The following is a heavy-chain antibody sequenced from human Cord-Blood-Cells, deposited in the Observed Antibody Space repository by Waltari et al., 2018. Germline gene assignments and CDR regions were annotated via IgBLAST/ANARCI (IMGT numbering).Heavy chain of an antibody. CDR3: ASQSYDYVWGSYRSNWFDP. CDR1: GGTFSSYA. Sequence: QVQLVQSGAEVKKPGSSVKVSCKASGGTFSSYAISWVRQAPGQGLEWMGGIIPIFGTANYAQKFQGRVTITADESTSTAYIELSSLRSEDTAVYYCASQSYDYVWGSYRSNWFDPWGQGTLVTVSS. D-gene: IGHD3-16*02. V-gene: IGHV1-69*01. CDR2: IIPIFGTA. J-gene: IGHJ5*02.